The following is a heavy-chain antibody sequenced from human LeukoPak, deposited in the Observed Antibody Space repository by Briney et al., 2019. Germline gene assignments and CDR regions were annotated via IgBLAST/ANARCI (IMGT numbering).Heavy chain of an antibody. CDR1: GLTFSNYA. CDR3: AKWGDYDVLTGYYVSDY. J-gene: IGHJ4*02. V-gene: IGHV3-23*01. CDR2: ITGSGGNT. D-gene: IGHD3-9*01. Sequence: PGGSLRLSCAASGLTFSNYAMSWVRQAPGKGLEWVSAITGSGGNTYYADSVKGRFTISRDNSKNTVFLQMNSLRAEDTAVYYCAKWGDYDVLTGYYVSDYWGQGTLVPVSS.